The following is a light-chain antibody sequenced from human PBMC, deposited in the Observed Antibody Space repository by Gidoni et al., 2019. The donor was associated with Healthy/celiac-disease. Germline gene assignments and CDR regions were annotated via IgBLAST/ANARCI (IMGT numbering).Light chain of an antibody. CDR2: DAS. CDR3: QQRSNWPPGLT. Sequence: ELVLTQSPATLSLSPGERATLSCRASQSVSSYLAWYQQKPGQAPRLLIYDASTRATGIPARFSGSGSGTDFTLTISSLEPEDFAVYYCQQRSNWPPGLTFGGXTKVEIK. V-gene: IGKV3-11*01. J-gene: IGKJ4*01. CDR1: QSVSSY.